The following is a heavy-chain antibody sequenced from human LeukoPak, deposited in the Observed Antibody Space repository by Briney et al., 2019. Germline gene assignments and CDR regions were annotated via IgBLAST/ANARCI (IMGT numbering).Heavy chain of an antibody. CDR3: ARVRERQLGGYYFDY. Sequence: ASVKVSCKASGFTFSRHGIAWVRQAPGQELEWMGWISSYNGNRNYAQNVQGRVTMTTDTSMTTAYMELRTLSSDDTAVYYCARVRERQLGGYYFDYWGQGTLVTVSS. V-gene: IGHV1-18*01. D-gene: IGHD6-13*01. J-gene: IGHJ4*02. CDR1: GFTFSRHG. CDR2: ISSYNGNR.